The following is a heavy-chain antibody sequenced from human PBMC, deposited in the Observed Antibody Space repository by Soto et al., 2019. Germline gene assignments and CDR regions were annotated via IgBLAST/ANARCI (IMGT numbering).Heavy chain of an antibody. V-gene: IGHV1-18*01. CDR2: ISAYNGDT. J-gene: IGHJ6*03. Sequence: QVQLVQSGAEVKKPGASVKVSCKASGYTFTSHGISWVRQAPGQGLEWMGWISAYNGDTNYAQKLQGRVTVTTDTSTSTAYMELRSLRSEDTAVYYCARMVRGSNIDYYHYMDVWGKETTVTVSS. CDR1: GYTFTSHG. D-gene: IGHD3-10*01. CDR3: ARMVRGSNIDYYHYMDV.